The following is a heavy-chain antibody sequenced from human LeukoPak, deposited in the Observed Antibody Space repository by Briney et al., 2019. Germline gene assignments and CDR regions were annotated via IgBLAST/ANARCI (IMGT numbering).Heavy chain of an antibody. D-gene: IGHD4-11*01. V-gene: IGHV1-46*01. J-gene: IGHJ4*02. CDR1: GYTFTSYY. Sequence: ASVKVSCKASGYTFTSYYMHWVRQAPGQGLEWMGIINPSGGSTTYAQKFQGRVTMTRDTSTSTVYMELSSLRSEDTAVYYCARDRSTVTPLDYWGQGTLVTVSS. CDR2: INPSGGST. CDR3: ARDRSTVTPLDY.